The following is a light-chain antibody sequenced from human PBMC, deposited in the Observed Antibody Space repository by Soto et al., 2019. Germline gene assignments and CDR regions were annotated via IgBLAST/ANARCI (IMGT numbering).Light chain of an antibody. V-gene: IGLV2-14*01. CDR3: FSYTRSTARV. J-gene: IGLJ3*02. CDR2: DVT. Sequence: QSALTQPASVSGSPGQSSTISCTGTSSDVGGYNYVSWYQQKSGKAPKLIIYDVTNRPSGVSNRFSGSKSGNTASLTISGLQAEDEADYYCFSYTRSTARVFGGGTQLTVL. CDR1: SSDVGGYNY.